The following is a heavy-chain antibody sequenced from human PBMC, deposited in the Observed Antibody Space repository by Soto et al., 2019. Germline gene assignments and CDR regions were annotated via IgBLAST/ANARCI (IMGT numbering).Heavy chain of an antibody. CDR1: GYTFTSDG. CDR3: ARGRYGDY. J-gene: IGHJ4*02. CDR2: ISAHNDNT. V-gene: IGHV1-18*01. Sequence: VSVKVSCKGSGYTFTSDGIAWVRQAPGQGLEWMGWISAHNDNTNYAQKVQGRVTVTRDTSTSTAYMELRNLRSDDTAVYYCARGRYGDYWGQGALVTVSS. D-gene: IGHD1-1*01.